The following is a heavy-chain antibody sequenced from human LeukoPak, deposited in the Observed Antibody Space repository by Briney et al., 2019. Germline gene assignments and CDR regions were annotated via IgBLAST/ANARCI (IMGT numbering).Heavy chain of an antibody. D-gene: IGHD3-22*01. CDR2: ITHERGT. CDR3: ARVIGGSGFPFDH. CDR1: GASFSDNH. J-gene: IGHJ4*02. Sequence: SETLSLTCVVSGASFSDNHWSWIRQTPGTGLEGLGEITHERGTHDNPSLKSRVTLSIDTSKNQFSLKLASVTAADTGIYYCARVIGGSGFPFDHWGQGTLVTVSS. V-gene: IGHV4-34*01.